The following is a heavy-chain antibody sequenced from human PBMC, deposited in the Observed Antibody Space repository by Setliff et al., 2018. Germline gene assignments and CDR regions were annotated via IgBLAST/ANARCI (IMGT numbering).Heavy chain of an antibody. V-gene: IGHV1-69*05. CDR1: GGTFSTFG. J-gene: IGHJ4*02. Sequence: SVKVSCKTSGGTFSTFGIHWVRQAPGQGLVWMGGINPIFGTAHYAQKFQGRVSMTRDTSTNTVYMDLESLRSEDTAVYYCASYERYCYGGSCYYFDYWGQGTLVTVSS. CDR2: INPIFGTA. CDR3: ASYERYCYGGSCYYFDY. D-gene: IGHD2-15*01.